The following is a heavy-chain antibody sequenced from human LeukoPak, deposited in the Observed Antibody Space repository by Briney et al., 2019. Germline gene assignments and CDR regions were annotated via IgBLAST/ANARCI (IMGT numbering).Heavy chain of an antibody. CDR1: GFTVSGNY. CDR3: ARGMRYSSGSYYFDY. D-gene: IGHD6-19*01. CDR2: IYSGGST. J-gene: IGHJ4*02. V-gene: IGHV3-53*01. Sequence: GGSLRLSCAVSGFTVSGNYMSWVRQAPGKGLEWVSVIYSGGSTYYADSVKGRFTISRHNSENTLYLQMNSLRADDTAVYYCARGMRYSSGSYYFDYWGQGILVTVSS.